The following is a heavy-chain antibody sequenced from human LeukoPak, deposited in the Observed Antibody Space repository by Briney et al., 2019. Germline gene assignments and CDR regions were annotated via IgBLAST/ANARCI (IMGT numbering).Heavy chain of an antibody. V-gene: IGHV3-33*01. Sequence: GGSLRLSCAASGFTFSSYGMHWVRQAPGKGLEWVAVIWYDGSNKYYAHSVKGRFTISRDNSQNTLYLQMNSLRAEDTAVYYCAREVDTAIPYYFDYWGQGTLVTVSS. J-gene: IGHJ4*02. CDR2: IWYDGSNK. D-gene: IGHD5-18*01. CDR3: AREVDTAIPYYFDY. CDR1: GFTFSSYG.